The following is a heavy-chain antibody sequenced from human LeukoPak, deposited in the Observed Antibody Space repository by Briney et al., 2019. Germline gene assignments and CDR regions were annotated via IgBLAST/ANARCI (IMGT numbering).Heavy chain of an antibody. Sequence: PGGSLRLSCAASGFTVSSNYMSWVRQAPGKGLEWVSVIYSGGSTYYADSVKGRFTISRDNSKNTLYLQMNSLRAEDTAVYYCARAGGNSGLYYYYGMDVWGQGTTVTVSS. CDR2: IYSGGST. CDR3: ARAGGNSGLYYYYGMDV. D-gene: IGHD4-23*01. CDR1: GFTVSSNY. J-gene: IGHJ6*02. V-gene: IGHV3-53*01.